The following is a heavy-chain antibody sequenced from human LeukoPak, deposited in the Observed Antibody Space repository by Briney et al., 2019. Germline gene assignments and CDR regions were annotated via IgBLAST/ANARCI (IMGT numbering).Heavy chain of an antibody. D-gene: IGHD1-26*01. CDR1: GFTFSSYW. Sequence: GGSLRLSCAASGFTFSSYWMHWVRQDPGKGLVWVSCINSDGSSTNYADSVKGRFTISRDNAKNTLYLQMNSLRAEDTAVYYCAKEGGVYSTPYYMDVWGKGTTVTVSS. CDR3: AKEGGVYSTPYYMDV. J-gene: IGHJ6*03. V-gene: IGHV3-74*01. CDR2: INSDGSST.